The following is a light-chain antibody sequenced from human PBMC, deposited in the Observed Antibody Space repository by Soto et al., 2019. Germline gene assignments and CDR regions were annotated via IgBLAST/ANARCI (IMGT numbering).Light chain of an antibody. CDR3: QAYDYSLTAFV. Sequence: QSVLTQPPSVSGAPGQRVTISFTGNNSNLGAGYDVHWYQQLPGAAPKLVVFGNRNRPSGVPERFSGSKSGTSASLAITGLQAEDEADYYCQAYDYSLTAFVFGGGTKLTVL. CDR2: GNR. CDR1: NSNLGAGYD. V-gene: IGLV1-40*01. J-gene: IGLJ3*02.